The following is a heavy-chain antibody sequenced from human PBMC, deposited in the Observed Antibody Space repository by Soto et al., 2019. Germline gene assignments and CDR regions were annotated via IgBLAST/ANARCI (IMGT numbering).Heavy chain of an antibody. CDR2: INPNSGGT. CDR1: GYTFTGYY. V-gene: IGHV1-2*04. J-gene: IGHJ5*02. CDR3: ALAAAGTTKWFDP. Sequence: VASVKVSCKASGYTFTGYYIHWVRQAPGQGLEWMGWINPNSGGTNYAQKFQGWVTMTRDTSISTAYMELSRLRSDDTAVYYCALAAAGTTKWFDPWGQGTLVTVSS. D-gene: IGHD6-13*01.